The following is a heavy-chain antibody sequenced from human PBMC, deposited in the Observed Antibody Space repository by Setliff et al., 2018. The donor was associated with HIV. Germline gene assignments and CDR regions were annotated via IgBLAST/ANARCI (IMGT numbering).Heavy chain of an antibody. D-gene: IGHD5-12*01. CDR3: ARLGAEDFSDYDWVDY. CDR2: INHSGDT. Sequence: SETLSLTCAVYGGSFSGYYWRWIRQPPGKGLEWIGEINHSGDTNYNPSLKSRVTISVDTSKNQFSLNLNSVTAADTAVYYCARLGAEDFSDYDWVDYWGQGTRVTVS. V-gene: IGHV4-34*01. J-gene: IGHJ4*02. CDR1: GGSFSGYY.